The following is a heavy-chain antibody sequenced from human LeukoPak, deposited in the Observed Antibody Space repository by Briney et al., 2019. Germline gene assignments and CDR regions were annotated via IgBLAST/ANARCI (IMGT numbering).Heavy chain of an antibody. CDR1: GYTFTGYY. Sequence: ASVKVSCKTSGYTFTGYYIHLLRQAPGQGLEWMAWIDPNSGGTNYAHKFQGRVTMTRDTSISTAYMEVSSLSSDDTAVYYCARGMQGDYWGQGTLVTVSS. J-gene: IGHJ4*02. V-gene: IGHV1-2*02. CDR2: IDPNSGGT. CDR3: ARGMQGDY.